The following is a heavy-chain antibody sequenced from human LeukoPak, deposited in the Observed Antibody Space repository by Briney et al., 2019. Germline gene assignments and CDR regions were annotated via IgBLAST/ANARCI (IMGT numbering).Heavy chain of an antibody. CDR1: GFTFSSYW. J-gene: IGHJ6*03. Sequence: GGPLRLSCAASGFTFSSYWMSWVRQAPGKGLEWVANIKKGGREKYYVDSVKGRFTISRDNAKNSLYLQMNSLRAEDTAVYYCASPGSGSYYYYMDVWGKGTTVTVSS. CDR2: IKKGGREK. D-gene: IGHD2-15*01. V-gene: IGHV3-7*01. CDR3: ASPGSGSYYYYMDV.